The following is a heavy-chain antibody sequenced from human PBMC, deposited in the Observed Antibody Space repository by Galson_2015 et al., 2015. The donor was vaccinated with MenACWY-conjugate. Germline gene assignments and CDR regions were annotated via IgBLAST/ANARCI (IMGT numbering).Heavy chain of an antibody. CDR2: ISGSGGFT. J-gene: IGHJ4*02. Sequence: SLRLSCAASGFTFNSYAMSWVRQAPGQGLEWVSSISGSGGFTYYADSVKGRFTISRGNSKNTLSLQMNTLRAEDSAVYYYAKESGGLYSSGYYYFDYWGQGTLVTISS. D-gene: IGHD6-19*01. CDR3: AKESGGLYSSGYYYFDY. V-gene: IGHV3-23*01. CDR1: GFTFNSYA.